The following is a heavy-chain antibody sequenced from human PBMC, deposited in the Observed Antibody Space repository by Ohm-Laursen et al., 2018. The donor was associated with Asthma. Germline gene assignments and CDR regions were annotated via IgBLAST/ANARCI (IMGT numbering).Heavy chain of an antibody. J-gene: IGHJ4*02. CDR3: ASFEGYSSSWYYFDY. CDR2: ISGSGGST. Sequence: SLRLSCAASGFTFSSYAMSWVRQAPGKGLEWVSAISGSGGSTYYADSVKGRVTISRDNAKNSLYLQMNSLRAEDTAVYYCASFEGYSSSWYYFDYWGQGTLVTVSS. V-gene: IGHV3-23*01. CDR1: GFTFSSYA. D-gene: IGHD6-13*01.